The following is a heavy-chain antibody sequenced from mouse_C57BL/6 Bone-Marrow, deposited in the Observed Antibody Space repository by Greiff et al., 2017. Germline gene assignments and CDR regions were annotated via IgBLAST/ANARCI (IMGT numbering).Heavy chain of an antibody. D-gene: IGHD4-1*01. CDR1: GYTFTSYW. J-gene: IGHJ2*01. CDR3: ARNCDYFDY. V-gene: IGHV1-64*01. CDR2: IHPNSGST. Sequence: VQLQQPGAELVKPGASVKLSCKASGYTFTSYWMHWVKQRPGQGLEWIGMIHPNSGSTNYNVKFKSKATLTVDKSSSTAYMQLSSLTSEDSAVYYCARNCDYFDYWGQGTTLTVSS.